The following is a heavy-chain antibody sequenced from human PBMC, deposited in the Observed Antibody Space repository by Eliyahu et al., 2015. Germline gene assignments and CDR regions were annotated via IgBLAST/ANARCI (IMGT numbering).Heavy chain of an antibody. Sequence: QVQLVQSGAEVKKPGSSVKVSCKASGGTFSSYXXXWVRXAPGQGLEWMGGIIPIFGTANYAQKFQGRVTITADESTSTAYMELSSLRSEDTAVYYCARYCSSTSCRSPHDYYYYYGMDVWGQGTTVTVSS. CDR3: ARYCSSTSCRSPHDYYYYYGMDV. V-gene: IGHV1-69*01. CDR2: IIPIFGTA. J-gene: IGHJ6*02. D-gene: IGHD2-2*01. CDR1: GGTFSSYX.